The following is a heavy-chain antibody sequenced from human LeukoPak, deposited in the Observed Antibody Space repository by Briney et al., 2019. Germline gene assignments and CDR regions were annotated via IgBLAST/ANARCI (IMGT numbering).Heavy chain of an antibody. Sequence: SETLSLTCTVSGGSISSSSYYWGWIRQPPGKGLEWIGSIYYSGSTYYNPSLKSRVTISVDTSKNQFSLKLSSVTAADTAVYYCARVGPRQWPEAKHYFDYWGQGTLVTVSS. CDR1: GGSISSSSYY. CDR2: IYYSGST. V-gene: IGHV4-39*07. D-gene: IGHD6-19*01. CDR3: ARVGPRQWPEAKHYFDY. J-gene: IGHJ4*02.